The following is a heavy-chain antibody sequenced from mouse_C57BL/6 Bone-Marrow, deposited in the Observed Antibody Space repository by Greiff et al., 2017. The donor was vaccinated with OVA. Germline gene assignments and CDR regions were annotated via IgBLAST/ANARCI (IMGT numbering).Heavy chain of an antibody. Sequence: VQLQQPGAELVMPGASVKLSCKASGYTFTSYWMHWVKQRPGQGLEWIGEIDPSDSYTNYNQKFKGKSTLTVDKSSSTAYMQLSSLTSEDSAVYYCARSGFTPVVAPFDYWGQGTTLTVSS. J-gene: IGHJ2*01. V-gene: IGHV1-69*01. CDR3: ARSGFTPVVAPFDY. D-gene: IGHD1-1*01. CDR1: GYTFTSYW. CDR2: IDPSDSYT.